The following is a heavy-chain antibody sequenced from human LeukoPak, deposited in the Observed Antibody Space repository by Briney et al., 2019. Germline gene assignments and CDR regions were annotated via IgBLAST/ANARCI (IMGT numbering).Heavy chain of an antibody. CDR2: INHSAST. J-gene: IGHJ4*02. CDR1: GGSFSGYY. V-gene: IGHV4-34*01. D-gene: IGHD6-13*01. CDR3: ARGRGAAVDY. Sequence: PSETLSLTCAVYGGSFSGYYWSWIRQPPGKGLEWIGEINHSASTNYNPSLKSRVTISVDTSKNQFSLKLSSVTAADTAVYYCARGRGAAVDYWGQGTLVTVSS.